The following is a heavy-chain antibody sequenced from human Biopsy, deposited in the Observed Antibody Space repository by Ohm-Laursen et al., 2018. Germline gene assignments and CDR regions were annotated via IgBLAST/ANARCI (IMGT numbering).Heavy chain of an antibody. J-gene: IGHJ4*02. Sequence: EASVKVSCKVSGYTLTALSMHWVRQAPGRGLEWMGGFSPEIGKTIYAQKFQGRITMTEDTSTDTAYMELSSLRSEDTAVYYCAADINVWNVNYWGQGTQVTVSS. V-gene: IGHV1-24*01. CDR2: FSPEIGKT. CDR3: AADINVWNVNY. D-gene: IGHD1-1*01. CDR1: GYTLTALS.